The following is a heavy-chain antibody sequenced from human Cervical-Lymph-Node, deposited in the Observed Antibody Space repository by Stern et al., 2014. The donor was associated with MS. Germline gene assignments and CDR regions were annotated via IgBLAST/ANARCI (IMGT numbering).Heavy chain of an antibody. J-gene: IGHJ5*02. Sequence: EVQLGEYGGGLVQPGGSLRLSSTASGVSVSASYMTWVRQAPGQGLEWVALIYSSNNVNYGDSVKGRFTIARDRSKNTVHLQMNSLRVEDTGVYYCTIEMAARRFDPWGQGTLVAVSS. CDR3: TIEMAARRFDP. CDR1: GVSVSASY. D-gene: IGHD6-6*01. V-gene: IGHV3-66*01. CDR2: IYSSNNV.